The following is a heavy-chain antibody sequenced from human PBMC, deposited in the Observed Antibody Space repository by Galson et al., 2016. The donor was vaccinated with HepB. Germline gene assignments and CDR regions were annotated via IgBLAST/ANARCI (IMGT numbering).Heavy chain of an antibody. D-gene: IGHD3-22*01. Sequence: SETLSLTCTVSGGSISSTYHYWGWVRQPPGKGLEYIGSIYYSGTTYHNPSPKSRVTIFVDTSKNQFSLRLSAVTAAETGVYYCARHMFSSGPPSPFHYFGMDVWGPGTTVTVSS. CDR3: ARHMFSSGPPSPFHYFGMDV. J-gene: IGHJ6*02. V-gene: IGHV4-39*01. CDR1: GGSISSTYHY. CDR2: IYYSGTT.